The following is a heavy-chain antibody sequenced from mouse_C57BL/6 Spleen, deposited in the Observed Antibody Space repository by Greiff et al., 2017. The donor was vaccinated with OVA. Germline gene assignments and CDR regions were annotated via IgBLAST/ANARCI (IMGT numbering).Heavy chain of an antibody. Sequence: QVQLQQPGAELVKPGASVKLSCKASGYTFTSYWMQWVKQRPGQGLEWIGEIDPSDSYTNYNQKFKGKATLTVDTSSSTAYMQHSSVTSGDCAVYYCASRGNWDDYFDYWGQGTTLTVSS. CDR3: ASRGNWDDYFDY. CDR1: GYTFTSYW. V-gene: IGHV1-50*01. CDR2: IDPSDSYT. J-gene: IGHJ2*01. D-gene: IGHD4-1*01.